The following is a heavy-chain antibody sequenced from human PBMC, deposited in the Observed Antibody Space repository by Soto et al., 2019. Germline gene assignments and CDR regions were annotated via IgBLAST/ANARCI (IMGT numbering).Heavy chain of an antibody. CDR3: ARAYCSSTSFRDYYYGMDD. V-gene: IGHV6-1*01. J-gene: IGHJ6*02. D-gene: IGHD2-2*01. CDR1: GDSVSGNSAA. Sequence: SQTLSLTCAISGDSVSGNSAAWNWIRRSPSRGLEWLGRTYYRSKWYNDYAVSVKSRITINPDTSKNQFSLQLNSVTPEDTAVYYCARAYCSSTSFRDYYYGMDDWGQGTTVTVSS. CDR2: TYYRSKWYN.